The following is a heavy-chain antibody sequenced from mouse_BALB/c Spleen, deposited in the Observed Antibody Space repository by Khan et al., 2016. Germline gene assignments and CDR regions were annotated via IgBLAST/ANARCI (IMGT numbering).Heavy chain of an antibody. J-gene: IGHJ3*01. CDR2: VNPDNGVT. V-gene: IGHV1-18*01. CDR1: GFSFTGYF. CDR3: ARDDYAWFGY. D-gene: IGHD2-4*01. Sequence: VQLKQSGPALVKPGASVRISCKSSGFSFTGYFMHWVKQSHGKSLEWIGRVNPDNGVTHYNQKFKDKAIITVDKSSITAYMEFRSLTSEDSAVYYCARDDYAWFGYWGQGTLVTVSA.